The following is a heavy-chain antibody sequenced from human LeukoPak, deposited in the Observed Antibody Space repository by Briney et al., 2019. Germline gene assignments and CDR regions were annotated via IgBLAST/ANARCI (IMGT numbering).Heavy chain of an antibody. Sequence: GGSLRLSCAASGFTFSSYSMNWVRQAPGKGLEWVSYISSSSSTIYYADSVKGRFTISRDNAKNSPYLQMNSLRDEDTAVYYCARAPFNYYDSSGYYLLENYWYFDLWGRGTLVTVSS. CDR3: ARAPFNYYDSSGYYLLENYWYFDL. J-gene: IGHJ2*01. V-gene: IGHV3-48*02. D-gene: IGHD3-22*01. CDR1: GFTFSSYS. CDR2: ISSSSSTI.